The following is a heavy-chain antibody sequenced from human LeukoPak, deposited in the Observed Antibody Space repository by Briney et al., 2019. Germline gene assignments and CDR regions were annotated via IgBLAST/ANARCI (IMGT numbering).Heavy chain of an antibody. CDR2: INPGSDSR. Sequence: ASVKVSCKASGYTFTSYHIHWVRQAPGQGLEWMGLINPGSDSRSHAQKFQGRVTMTRDTSTTTVYMELSSLRSEDTAVYYCARGHVAARHPGAFDIWGRGTMVTVSS. CDR3: ARGHVAARHPGAFDI. V-gene: IGHV1-46*01. J-gene: IGHJ3*02. D-gene: IGHD6-6*01. CDR1: GYTFTSYH.